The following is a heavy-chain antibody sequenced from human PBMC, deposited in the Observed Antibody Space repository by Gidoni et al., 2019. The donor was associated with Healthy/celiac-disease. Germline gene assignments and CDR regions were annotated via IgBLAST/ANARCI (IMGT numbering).Heavy chain of an antibody. CDR2: ISYDGSNK. J-gene: IGHJ6*02. Sequence: QVQLVESGGGVVQPGRSLRLSCAASGFTFSSYGMHWVRQAPGKGLEWVAVISYDGSNKYYADSVEGRFTISRDNSQNTLYLQMNSLRAEDTAVYYCAKDWSGKTRDYYYGMDVWGQGTTVTVSS. CDR3: AKDWSGKTRDYYYGMDV. V-gene: IGHV3-30*18. D-gene: IGHD3-3*01. CDR1: GFTFSSYG.